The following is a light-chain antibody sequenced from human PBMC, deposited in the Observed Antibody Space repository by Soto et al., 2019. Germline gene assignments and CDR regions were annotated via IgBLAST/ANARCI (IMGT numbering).Light chain of an antibody. V-gene: IGKV3-15*01. CDR2: GAS. J-gene: IGKJ1*01. CDR1: QSVTTN. CDR3: QQYNKWTQT. Sequence: EIVMTQSPATLSLSPGERAALSCRASQSVTTNLAWYRQKPGQAPRLLIYGASTRATDIPARFSGSGSGTEFTLTISSLQSEDFAIYYCQQYNKWTQTFGQGTKVEIK.